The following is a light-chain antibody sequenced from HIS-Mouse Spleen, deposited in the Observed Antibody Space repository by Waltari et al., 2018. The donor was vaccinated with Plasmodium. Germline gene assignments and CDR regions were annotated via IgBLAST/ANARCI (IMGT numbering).Light chain of an antibody. V-gene: IGLV2-23*03. J-gene: IGLJ2*01. Sequence: QSALTQPASVSGSPGQSITISCPGTSSDVGSYNLVSWYQQHPVKAPKLMIYEGSKRPAGVSNRFSGSKSGNTASLTISGLQAEDEADYYCCSYAGSSTFVVFGGGTKLTVL. CDR2: EGS. CDR1: SSDVGSYNL. CDR3: CSYAGSSTFVV.